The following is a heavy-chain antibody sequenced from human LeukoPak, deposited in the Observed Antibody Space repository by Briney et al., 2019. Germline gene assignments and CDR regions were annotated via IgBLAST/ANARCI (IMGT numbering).Heavy chain of an antibody. D-gene: IGHD6-19*01. Sequence: GGSLRLSCAASGFTFSSYAMHWVRQAPGKGLEYVSAISSNGGSTYYANSVKGRFTISRDNSKNTLYLQMGSLRAEDMAVYSCARVIAGAEYYFDYGAQGTLVPVS. CDR1: GFTFSSYA. CDR2: ISSNGGST. CDR3: ARVIAGAEYYFDY. V-gene: IGHV3-64*01. J-gene: IGHJ4*02.